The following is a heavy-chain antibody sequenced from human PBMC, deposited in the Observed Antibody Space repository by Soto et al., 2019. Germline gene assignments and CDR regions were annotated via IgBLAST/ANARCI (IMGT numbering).Heavy chain of an antibody. CDR1: GFTFSSYA. Sequence: EVQLLESGGGLVQPGGSLRLSCAASGFTFSSYAMSWVRQAPGKGLEWVSAISGSGGSTYYADSVKGRFTIYRDNSKNTLYLQMNSLRAEDTAVYYCAKDSSSSWYTYWYFDLWGRGTLVTVSS. J-gene: IGHJ2*01. D-gene: IGHD6-13*01. V-gene: IGHV3-23*01. CDR3: AKDSSSSWYTYWYFDL. CDR2: ISGSGGST.